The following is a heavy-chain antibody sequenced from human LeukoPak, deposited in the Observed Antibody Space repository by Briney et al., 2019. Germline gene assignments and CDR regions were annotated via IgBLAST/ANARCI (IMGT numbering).Heavy chain of an antibody. CDR3: ARGRRGYSSGPGDY. V-gene: IGHV4-34*01. Sequence: PSETLSLTCAVYGGSFSGYYWSWIRQPPGKGLEWIGEINHSGGTNYNPSLKSRVTISVDTSKNQFSLKLSSVTAADTAVYYCARGRRGYSSGPGDYWGQGTLVTVSS. D-gene: IGHD6-19*01. CDR1: GGSFSGYY. J-gene: IGHJ4*02. CDR2: INHSGGT.